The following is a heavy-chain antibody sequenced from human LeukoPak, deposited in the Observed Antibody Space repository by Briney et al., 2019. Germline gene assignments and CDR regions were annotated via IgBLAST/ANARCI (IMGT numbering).Heavy chain of an antibody. CDR3: AKGRYIAVAGRGDYFDY. Sequence: GRSLRVSCAASGFSFDDYDMHWVRQAPGKGLEWVSGISWNSGSIGYADSVKGRFTISRDNAKNSLYLQMNSLRAEDTALYYCAKGRYIAVAGRGDYFDYWGQGTLVTVSS. CDR1: GFSFDDYD. J-gene: IGHJ4*02. CDR2: ISWNSGSI. D-gene: IGHD6-19*01. V-gene: IGHV3-9*01.